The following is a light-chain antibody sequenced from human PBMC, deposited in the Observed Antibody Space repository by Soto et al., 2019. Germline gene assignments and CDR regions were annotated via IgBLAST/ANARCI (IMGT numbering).Light chain of an antibody. CDR3: QQSHSTPLT. V-gene: IGKV1-39*01. CDR1: QDINIY. J-gene: IGKJ4*01. Sequence: DIQMTQSPSSLSASVGDRVTITCRASQDINIYLNWYQQRPGKAPNLLIYTASSLQSGVPSRFSGSGLGTDFSLTITSLQPEDFATYFCQQSHSTPLTFGGGTKVEIK. CDR2: TAS.